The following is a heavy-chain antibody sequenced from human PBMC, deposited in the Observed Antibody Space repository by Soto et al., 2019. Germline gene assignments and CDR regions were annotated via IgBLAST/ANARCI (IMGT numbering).Heavy chain of an antibody. V-gene: IGHV3-23*01. CDR3: AKGSIEYSASVEN. CDR1: GFSFSSYA. Sequence: DVQLLESGGGLVQPGGSLRLSCAASGFSFSSYAMVWVRQAPGKGLEWVAVISARGGSSYFADSVKGRFTLSRDNSKNVLSLEMNSLRAEATAIYFCAKGSIEYSASVENWGQGTLVVVSS. CDR2: ISARGGSS. D-gene: IGHD5-12*01. J-gene: IGHJ4*02.